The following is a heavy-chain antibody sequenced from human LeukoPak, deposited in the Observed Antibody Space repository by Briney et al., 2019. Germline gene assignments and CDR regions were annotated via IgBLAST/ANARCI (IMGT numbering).Heavy chain of an antibody. CDR3: ARDSEGDYYDTSGYYAPQSY. CDR2: ISAYNGNT. D-gene: IGHD3-22*01. J-gene: IGHJ4*02. Sequence: ASVKVSCKASGYTFTSYGISWVRQAPGQGLEWMGWISAYNGNTNYAQKLQGRVTMTTDTSTSTAYMELRSLRSDDTAVYYCARDSEGDYYDTSGYYAPQSYWGQGTLVTVSS. V-gene: IGHV1-18*01. CDR1: GYTFTSYG.